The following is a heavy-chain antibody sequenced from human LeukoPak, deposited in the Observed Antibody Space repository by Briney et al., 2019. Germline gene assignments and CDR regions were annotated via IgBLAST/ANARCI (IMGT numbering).Heavy chain of an antibody. D-gene: IGHD3-10*01. J-gene: IGHJ6*04. V-gene: IGHV1-18*01. Sequence: ASVKVSCKASGYMFINYGIVWVRQAPGQGPEWMGWISVYNDDTYYAQTFQGRVTMTTDTLTTTAYMELTSLRSGDTAVYYCARGFGDLDYYYGMDVWGTGTTVTVFS. CDR3: ARGFGDLDYYYGMDV. CDR2: ISVYNDDT. CDR1: GYMFINYG.